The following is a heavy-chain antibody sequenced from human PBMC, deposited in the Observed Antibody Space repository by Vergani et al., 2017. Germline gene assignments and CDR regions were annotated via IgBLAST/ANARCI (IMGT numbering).Heavy chain of an antibody. CDR1: GDSISSGVYY. CDR3: ARMGGYDEGDAFRIGYFDS. CDR2: IYSTGST. V-gene: IGHV4-31*03. J-gene: IGHJ4*02. Sequence: QVQLQESGPGLVKPSQTLSLTCSVSGDSISSGVYYWNWIRQHPGKGLEWIGYIYSTGSTHHNPSLRRRINISVDTSKNQFSLNLNSVTAADTAMYYCARMGGYDEGDAFRIGYFDSWGPGILGTVSS. D-gene: IGHD3-22*01.